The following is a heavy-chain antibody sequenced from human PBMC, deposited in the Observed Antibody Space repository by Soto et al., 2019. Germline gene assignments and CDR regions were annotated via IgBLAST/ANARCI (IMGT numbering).Heavy chain of an antibody. CDR1: GYSFISYW. CDR2: MDPSDAYT. D-gene: IGHD6-6*01. Sequence: ESRKISCKGSGYSFISYWISWLRQMRGKGLEWMARMDPSDAYTNYSASFQGHVTISADKSISTAYLQWSSLKASATAMYYCARPSSLSRYFEPWGQGTL. V-gene: IGHV5-10-1*01. J-gene: IGHJ5*02. CDR3: ARPSSLSRYFEP.